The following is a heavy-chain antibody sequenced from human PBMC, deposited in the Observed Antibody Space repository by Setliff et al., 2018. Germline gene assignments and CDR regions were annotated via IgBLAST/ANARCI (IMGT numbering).Heavy chain of an antibody. CDR1: GFVFITYA. CDR2: ISPYSGES. Sequence: ASVKVSCKTSGFVFITYAITWVRQAPGQGLEWMGWISPYSGESNYAQKFQDRLTVTADTSTKTTYMELRSLTSDDTAVYFCTRSRGPRVVLAADFDFWGQGTLVTVSS. V-gene: IGHV1-18*04. D-gene: IGHD3-16*01. CDR3: TRSRGPRVVLAADFDF. J-gene: IGHJ4*02.